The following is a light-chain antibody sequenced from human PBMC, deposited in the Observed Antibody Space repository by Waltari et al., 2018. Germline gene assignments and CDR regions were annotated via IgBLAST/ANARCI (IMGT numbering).Light chain of an antibody. CDR2: GAY. CDR3: QHHVRLPTT. V-gene: IGKV3-20*01. CDR1: QSVSTY. J-gene: IGKJ1*01. Sequence: IVLTQSPGTLALSPGERATLPCRASQSVSTYLAWYPQKPGQAPRLLIYGAYSRAAGIPDRFSGSGYGTDFSLTISRLEPEDFAVYYCQHHVRLPTTFGQGTRVEIK.